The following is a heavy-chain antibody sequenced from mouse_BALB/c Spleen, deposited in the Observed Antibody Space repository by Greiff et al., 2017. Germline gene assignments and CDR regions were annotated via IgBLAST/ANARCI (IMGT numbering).Heavy chain of an antibody. V-gene: IGHV1-14*01. J-gene: IGHJ3*01. CDR1: GYTFTSYV. Sequence: EVKLMESGPELVKPGASVKMSCKASGYTFTSYVMHWVKQKPGQGLEWIGYINPYNDGTKYNEKFKGKATLTSDKSSSTAYMELSSLTSEDSAVYYCARKAYYGNYGFAYWGQGTLVTVSA. CDR3: ARKAYYGNYGFAY. D-gene: IGHD2-10*01. CDR2: INPYNDGT.